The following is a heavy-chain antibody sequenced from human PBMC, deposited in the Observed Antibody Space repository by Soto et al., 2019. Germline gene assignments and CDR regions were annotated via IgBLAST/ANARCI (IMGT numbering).Heavy chain of an antibody. Sequence: QVQLVQSGAEVKKPGSSVKVSCKASGGSLSNYGISWVRQAPGQGLEWMGGIIPVFGTANYAQKFQGRVTITADESTNIVYMDVTSLRSEDTAVYYCARGDATKIVVTTYYAMDVWGQGNTVTVSS. J-gene: IGHJ6*02. CDR3: ARGDATKIVVTTYYAMDV. V-gene: IGHV1-69*12. D-gene: IGHD4-17*01. CDR1: GGSLSNYG. CDR2: IIPVFGTA.